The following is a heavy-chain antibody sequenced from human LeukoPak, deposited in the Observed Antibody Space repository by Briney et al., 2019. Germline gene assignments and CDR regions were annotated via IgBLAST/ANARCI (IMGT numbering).Heavy chain of an antibody. CDR3: ARARDGYSQFDY. Sequence: ASVKVSCKASGYTFTSYGISWVRQAPGQGLEWMGWISAYNGNTNYAQKLQGRVTMTTDTSTSTAYMELRSLRSEDTAVYYCARARDGYSQFDYWGQGTLVTVSS. V-gene: IGHV1-18*01. CDR2: ISAYNGNT. D-gene: IGHD5-24*01. CDR1: GYTFTSYG. J-gene: IGHJ4*02.